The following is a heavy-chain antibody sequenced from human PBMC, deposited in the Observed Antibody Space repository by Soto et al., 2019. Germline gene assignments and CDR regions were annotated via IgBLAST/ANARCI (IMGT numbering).Heavy chain of an antibody. CDR2: VYYTGST. Sequence: SETLSLTCSVSGGSISGSYWSWIRQSPGKGLEWLGYVYYTGSTNYSPSLRSRVSISVDTSKNQFSLKLSSVTAADTAVYYCARGDYSRGEDYWGQGTLVTVSS. CDR1: GGSISGSY. D-gene: IGHD4-4*01. CDR3: ARGDYSRGEDY. J-gene: IGHJ4*02. V-gene: IGHV4-59*12.